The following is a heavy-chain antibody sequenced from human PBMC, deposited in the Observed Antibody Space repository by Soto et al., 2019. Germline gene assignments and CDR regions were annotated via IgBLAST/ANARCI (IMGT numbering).Heavy chain of an antibody. V-gene: IGHV1-18*01. CDR1: GYTFTTYG. J-gene: IGHJ4*02. Sequence: QVQLVQSGAEVKKPGASVKVSCKASGYTFTTYGMSGVRQAPGQGLDWMGWISTYNGNTKYAERLQGRVTMTTDTTTSTAYMELRSLRSDDTAVYYCARGPTDYYDNSGNYFLDYWGQGTLVTVSS. CDR3: ARGPTDYYDNSGNYFLDY. CDR2: ISTYNGNT. D-gene: IGHD3-22*01.